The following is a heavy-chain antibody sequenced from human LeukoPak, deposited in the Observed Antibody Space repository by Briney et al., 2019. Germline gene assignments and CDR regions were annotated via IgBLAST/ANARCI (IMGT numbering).Heavy chain of an antibody. Sequence: SETLSLTCVVYGRSFSGYFWSWIRQPPGKGLEWIGEITPSGSTNYSPSLKSRVSISIDTSKKKLSLRLTSVTAADSAVYYCASSFYYDSRDYWGQGTLVTVSS. CDR1: GRSFSGYF. CDR3: ASSFYYDSRDY. V-gene: IGHV4-34*01. CDR2: ITPSGST. D-gene: IGHD3-22*01. J-gene: IGHJ4*02.